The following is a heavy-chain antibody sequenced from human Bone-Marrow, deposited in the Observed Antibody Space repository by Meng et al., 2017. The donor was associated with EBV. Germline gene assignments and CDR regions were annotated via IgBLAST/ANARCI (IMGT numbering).Heavy chain of an antibody. CDR1: SIAIGSRTW. CDR2: ISHRRTT. V-gene: IGHV4-4*03. J-gene: IGHJ4*02. CDR3: LLQVQDDDY. D-gene: IGHD1-1*01. Sequence: QDKLQESCPRLFKPPSPLAPTSVVLSIAIGSRTWWRRVRQPPGKGLEWIGEISHRRTTNYNPSLKSRVTISLDKSKNQFPLKLSSVTAADTSVYYCLLQVQDDDYWGQRTLFTVSS.